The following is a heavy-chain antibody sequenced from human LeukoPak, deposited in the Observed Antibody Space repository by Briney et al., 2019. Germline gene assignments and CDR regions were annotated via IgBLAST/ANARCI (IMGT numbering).Heavy chain of an antibody. CDR1: GFTFKKFA. CDR2: ISGSVDNT. J-gene: IGHJ4*02. D-gene: IGHD4-23*01. V-gene: IGHV3-23*01. CDR3: AKGRGKVVTPFDF. Sequence: GSLRLSFAASGFTFKKFAMKWVRQAPGKGVEWVSAISGSVDNTYYADSVKGRFTISRDSSKNTLYLQMSSLRAEDTAVYFCAKGRGKVVTPFDFWGQGTLVTVSS.